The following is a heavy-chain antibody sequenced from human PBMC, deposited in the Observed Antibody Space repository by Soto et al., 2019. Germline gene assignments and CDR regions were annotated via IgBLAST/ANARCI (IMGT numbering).Heavy chain of an antibody. CDR2: ISTNTGNT. V-gene: IGHV1-18*01. CDR1: GCTFTGYG. J-gene: IGHJ2*01. Sequence: QVQLVQSGTEVKKPGASVKVSCRDSGCTFTGYGISWVRQAPGQGLEWMGWISTNTGNTKYAQKLQGRVTMTKDTSTNSVFMELRSLRSDDTAVYYCARGVVVVAAAMFRYFDLWGRGTLVTVSS. D-gene: IGHD2-2*01. CDR3: ARGVVVVAAAMFRYFDL.